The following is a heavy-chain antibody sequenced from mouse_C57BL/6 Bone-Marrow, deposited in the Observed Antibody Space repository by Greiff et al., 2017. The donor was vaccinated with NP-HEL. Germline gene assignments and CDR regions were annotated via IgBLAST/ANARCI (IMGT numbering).Heavy chain of an antibody. CDR1: GYTFTDYN. V-gene: IGHV1-22*01. CDR3: ARKTGLRTGFDY. D-gene: IGHD2-4*01. Sequence: VQLKESGPELVKPGASVKMSCKASGYTFTDYNMHWVKQSHGKSLEWIGYINPNNGGTSYNQKFKGKATLTVNKSSSTAYMELRSLTSEDSAVYYCARKTGLRTGFDYWGQGTTLTVSS. J-gene: IGHJ2*01. CDR2: INPNNGGT.